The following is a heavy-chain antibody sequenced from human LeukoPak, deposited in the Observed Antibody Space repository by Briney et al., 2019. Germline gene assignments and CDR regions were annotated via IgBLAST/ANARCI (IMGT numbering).Heavy chain of an antibody. CDR3: ARDGLPPLWSDYYYGMDV. V-gene: IGHV7-4-1*02. J-gene: IGHJ6*02. CDR2: INTNTGNP. CDR1: GYTFTSYA. D-gene: IGHD3-10*01. Sequence: ASVKVSCKASGYTFTSYAMIWVRQAPGQGLEWMGWINTNTGNPTYAQGFTGRFVFSLDTSVSTAYLQISSLKAEDTAVYYCARDGLPPLWSDYYYGMDVWGQGTTVTVSS.